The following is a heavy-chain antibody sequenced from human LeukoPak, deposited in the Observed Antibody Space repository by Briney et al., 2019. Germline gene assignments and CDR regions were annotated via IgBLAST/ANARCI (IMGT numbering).Heavy chain of an antibody. V-gene: IGHV1-2*06. D-gene: IGHD2-15*01. Sequence: ASVKVSCKASGYIFTDYYIHWVRQAPGQGLEWMGRMHPNSGDTNYAQKFQGRVTMTRDTSISTAYMELSRLRSDDTAVYYCARGGYVVVVAATYDYWGQGTLVTVSS. J-gene: IGHJ4*02. CDR1: GYIFTDYY. CDR3: ARGGYVVVVAATYDY. CDR2: MHPNSGDT.